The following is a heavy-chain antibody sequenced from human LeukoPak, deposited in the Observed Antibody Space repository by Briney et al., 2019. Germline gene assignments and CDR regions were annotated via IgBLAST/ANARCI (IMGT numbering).Heavy chain of an antibody. D-gene: IGHD6-13*01. CDR3: ASRRVGSSSPRSFDY. V-gene: IGHV1-8*01. Sequence: ASVKVSRKASGYTFTSYDINWVRQAPGQGLEWMGWMNPNSGNTGYAQKFQGRVTMTRNTSISTAYMELSSLRSEDTAVYYCASRRVGSSSPRSFDYWGQGTLVTVSS. J-gene: IGHJ4*02. CDR1: GYTFTSYD. CDR2: MNPNSGNT.